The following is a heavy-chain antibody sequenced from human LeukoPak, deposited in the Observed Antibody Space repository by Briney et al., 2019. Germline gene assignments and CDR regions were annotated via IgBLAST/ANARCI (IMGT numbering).Heavy chain of an antibody. J-gene: IGHJ4*02. Sequence: GGSLRLSCAASEFTFSNSWMDWVRQAPGKGLEWVATIKPDGSERYYLDSVKGRFTISRDNAKSAVYLQMNSLRAEDTAVYYCARHLLWFGELSGGFDYWGQGTLVTVSS. V-gene: IGHV3-7*03. CDR3: ARHLLWFGELSGGFDY. CDR2: IKPDGSER. D-gene: IGHD3-10*01. CDR1: EFTFSNSW.